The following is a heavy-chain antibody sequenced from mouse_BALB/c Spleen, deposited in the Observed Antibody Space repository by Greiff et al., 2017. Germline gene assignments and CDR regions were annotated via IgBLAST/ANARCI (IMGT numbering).Heavy chain of an antibody. V-gene: IGHV1-87*01. Sequence: QVQLQQSGAELARPGASVKLSCKASGYTFTSYWMQWVKQRPGQGLEWIGAIYPGDGDTRYTQKFKGKATLTADKSSSTAYMQLSSLASEDSAVYYCARRWYGNYVGYFDVWGAGTTVTVSS. J-gene: IGHJ1*01. CDR2: IYPGDGDT. CDR3: ARRWYGNYVGYFDV. CDR1: GYTFTSYW. D-gene: IGHD2-10*02.